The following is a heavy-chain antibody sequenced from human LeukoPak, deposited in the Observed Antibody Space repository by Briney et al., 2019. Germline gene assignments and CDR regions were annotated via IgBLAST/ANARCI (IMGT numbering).Heavy chain of an antibody. CDR3: ARETFYGDYPEY. V-gene: IGHV4-34*01. CDR1: GGSFSGYY. CDR2: IYHSGST. D-gene: IGHD4-17*01. J-gene: IGHJ4*02. Sequence: PSGTLSLTCAVYGGSFSGYYWSWIRQPPGKGLEWIGEIYHSGSTNYNPSLKSRVTISVDTSKNQFSLKLSSVTAADTAVYYCARETFYGDYPEYWGQGTLVTVSS.